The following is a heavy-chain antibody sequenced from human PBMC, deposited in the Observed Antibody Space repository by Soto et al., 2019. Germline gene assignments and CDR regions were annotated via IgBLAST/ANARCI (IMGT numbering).Heavy chain of an antibody. CDR3: ASPIQLWTRPGLYYYYGMDV. D-gene: IGHD5-18*01. Sequence: PGESLKISCKGSGYSFTSYWISWVRQMPGKGLEWMGRIDPSDSYTNYSPSFQGHVTISADKSISTAYLQWSSLKASDTAMYYCASPIQLWTRPGLYYYYGMDVWGQGTTVTVSS. J-gene: IGHJ6*02. V-gene: IGHV5-10-1*01. CDR1: GYSFTSYW. CDR2: IDPSDSYT.